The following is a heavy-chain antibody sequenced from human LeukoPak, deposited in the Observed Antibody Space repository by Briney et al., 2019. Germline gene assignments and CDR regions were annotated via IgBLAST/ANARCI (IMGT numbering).Heavy chain of an antibody. CDR1: GFTFSSYA. D-gene: IGHD2-2*01. CDR3: AKGPRYCSSTSCRMNWYFDL. Sequence: GGSLRLSCAASGFTFSSYAMSWVRQAPGKGLEWVSAISGSGGSTYYADSVKGRFTISRDNSKNTLYLQMNGLRAEDTAVYYCAKGPRYCSSTSCRMNWYFDLWGRGTLVTVSS. J-gene: IGHJ2*01. V-gene: IGHV3-23*01. CDR2: ISGSGGST.